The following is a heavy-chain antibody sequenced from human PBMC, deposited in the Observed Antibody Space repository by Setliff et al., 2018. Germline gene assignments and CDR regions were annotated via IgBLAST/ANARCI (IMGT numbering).Heavy chain of an antibody. CDR1: GYTFTSYD. Sequence: ASVKVSCKASGYTFTSYDINWVRQATGQGLEWMGWMNPNSGNTGYAQKFQGRVTMTRNTSISTAYMELSSLRSEDTAVYYCARGGIVVVTAILYGMDVWGQGTTVTV. CDR3: ARGGIVVVTAILYGMDV. J-gene: IGHJ6*02. D-gene: IGHD2-21*02. V-gene: IGHV1-8*02. CDR2: MNPNSGNT.